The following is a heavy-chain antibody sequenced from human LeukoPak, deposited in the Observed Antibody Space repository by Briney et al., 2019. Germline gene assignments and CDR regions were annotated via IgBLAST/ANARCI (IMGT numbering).Heavy chain of an antibody. J-gene: IGHJ4*02. Sequence: SETLSLTCTVSGGSISSYYWSWIRQPAGKGLEWIGRIYTSGSTNYNPSLKSRVTMSVDTSKNQFSLKLSPVTAADTAVYYCARSMVRGVITTSYFDYWGQGTLVTVSS. CDR2: IYTSGST. CDR1: GGSISSYY. D-gene: IGHD3-10*01. V-gene: IGHV4-4*07. CDR3: ARSMVRGVITTSYFDY.